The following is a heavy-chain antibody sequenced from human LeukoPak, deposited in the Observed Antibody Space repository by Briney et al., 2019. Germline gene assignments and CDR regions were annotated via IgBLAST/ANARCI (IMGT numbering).Heavy chain of an antibody. CDR3: ARVALLDWFDP. D-gene: IGHD3-3*01. Sequence: PSETLSLTCTVSGGSISSYYWSWIRQPPGNGLEWIGYIYYSGSTNYNPSLKSRVTISVDTSKNQFSLKLSSVTAADTAVYYCARVALLDWFDPWGQGTLVTVSS. CDR2: IYYSGST. V-gene: IGHV4-59*01. CDR1: GGSISSYY. J-gene: IGHJ5*02.